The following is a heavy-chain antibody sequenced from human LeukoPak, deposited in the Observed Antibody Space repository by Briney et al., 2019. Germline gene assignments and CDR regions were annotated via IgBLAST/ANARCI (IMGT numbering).Heavy chain of an antibody. J-gene: IGHJ4*02. Sequence: GRSLRLSCAASGFDLSTYEMNWVRQAPGKGLEWVSSISSSSSYIYYADSVKGRFTISRDNAKNSLYLQMNSLRAEDTAVYYCAVGRDGYNYVNYWGQGTLVTVSS. CDR3: AVGRDGYNYVNY. D-gene: IGHD5-24*01. CDR1: GFDLSTYE. CDR2: ISSSSSYI. V-gene: IGHV3-21*01.